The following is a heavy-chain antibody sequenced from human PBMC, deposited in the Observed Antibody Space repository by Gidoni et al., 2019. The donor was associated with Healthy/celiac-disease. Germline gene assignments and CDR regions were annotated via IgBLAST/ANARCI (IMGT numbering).Heavy chain of an antibody. J-gene: IGHJ6*02. V-gene: IGHV1-24*01. CDR1: GYTLTELS. D-gene: IGHD6-19*01. CDR3: ATDQRAGKKQGDYYYGMDV. CDR2: FDPEDGET. Sequence: QVQLVQSGAEVKKPGASVKVSCKVSGYTLTELSMHWVRQAPGKGLEWMGGFDPEDGETIYAQKFQGRVTMTEDTSTDTAYMELSSLRSEDTAVYDCATDQRAGKKQGDYYYGMDVWGQGTTVTVSS.